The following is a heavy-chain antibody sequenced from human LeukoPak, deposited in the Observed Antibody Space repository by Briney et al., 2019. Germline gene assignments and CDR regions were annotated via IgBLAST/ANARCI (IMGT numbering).Heavy chain of an antibody. J-gene: IGHJ3*02. CDR3: ARGVYYYDSSGYFDAFDI. CDR1: GYTFTSYG. CDR2: ISAYNGNT. Sequence: ASVKVSCKASGYTFTSYGISWVRQAPGQGLEWMGWISAYNGNTNYAQKLQGRVTMTTDTSTSTAYMELWSLRSDDTAVYYCARGVYYYDSSGYFDAFDIWGQGTMVTVSS. D-gene: IGHD3-22*01. V-gene: IGHV1-18*01.